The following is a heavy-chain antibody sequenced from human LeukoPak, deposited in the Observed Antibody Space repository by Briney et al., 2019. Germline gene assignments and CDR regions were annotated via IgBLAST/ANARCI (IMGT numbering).Heavy chain of an antibody. Sequence: GGSLRLSCAASGFTFSSYWMSWVRQAPGKGLEWVANIKQDGSEKYYVDSVKGRFTISRDNAKNSLYLQMNSLRAEDTAVYYCARARIAAAARTRKYYYYYYMDVWGKGTTVTVSS. V-gene: IGHV3-7*01. D-gene: IGHD6-13*01. CDR1: GFTFSSYW. J-gene: IGHJ6*03. CDR3: ARARIAAAARTRKYYYYYYMDV. CDR2: IKQDGSEK.